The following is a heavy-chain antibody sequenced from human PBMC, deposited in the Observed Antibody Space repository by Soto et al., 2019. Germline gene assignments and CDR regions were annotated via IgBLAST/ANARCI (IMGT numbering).Heavy chain of an antibody. Sequence: QVQLVETGGGVVQPGRSLRLSCAASGFTFSSFGMHWVRQAPGKGLEWVTFIWYDGSKKYYAESVKGRLTISRDNSKNTVYLQMNSLRAEDTAVYYCARDTGISYYMDVWGKGTTVTVSS. CDR2: IWYDGSKK. CDR1: GFTFSSFG. J-gene: IGHJ6*03. V-gene: IGHV3-33*01. CDR3: ARDTGISYYMDV. D-gene: IGHD4-17*01.